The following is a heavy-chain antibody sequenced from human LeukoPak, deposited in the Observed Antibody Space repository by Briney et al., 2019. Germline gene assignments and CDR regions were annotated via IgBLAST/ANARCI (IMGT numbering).Heavy chain of an antibody. CDR1: GGSFSGYY. Sequence: SETLSLNCAVYGGSFSGYYWSWIRQPPGKGLEWIGGINHSGSTNYNPSLKSRVTISVDTSKNQFSLKLSSVTAADTAVYYCARGRPIAGAVLRLDFWVQGTLVTVSS. D-gene: IGHD6-13*01. V-gene: IGHV4-34*01. J-gene: IGHJ4*02. CDR3: ARGRPIAGAVLRLDF. CDR2: INHSGST.